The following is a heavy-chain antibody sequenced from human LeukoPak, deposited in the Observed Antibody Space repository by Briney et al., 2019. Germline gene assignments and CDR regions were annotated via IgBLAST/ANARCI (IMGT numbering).Heavy chain of an antibody. V-gene: IGHV3-21*01. CDR1: GFTFSNYN. CDR3: ARYGQSGNDYVYYYYYYMDV. CDR2: ISSGSNYI. J-gene: IGHJ6*03. Sequence: GGSLRLSCAASGFTFSNYNMNWVRQAPGKGLEWVSSISSGSNYIYYADSVKGRFTISRDNAKNSLYLQMNSLSAEDTAVYYCARYGQSGNDYVYYYYYYMDVWGKGTTVTVSS. D-gene: IGHD4-17*01.